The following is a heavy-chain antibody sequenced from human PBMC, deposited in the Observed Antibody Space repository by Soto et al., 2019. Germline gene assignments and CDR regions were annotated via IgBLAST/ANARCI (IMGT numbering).Heavy chain of an antibody. CDR3: ARGGGHCSSTSCYFTWFVP. CDR2: ISYDGSNK. D-gene: IGHD2-2*01. CDR1: GFTFSSYA. J-gene: IGHJ5*02. V-gene: IGHV3-30-3*01. Sequence: QVQLVESGGGVVQPGRSLRLSCAASGFTFSSYAMHWVRQAPGKGLEWVAVISYDGSNKYYADSVKGRFTISRDNSKKTLYLQMNSLIAEATAVHYCARGGGHCSSTSCYFTWFVPWGQGTLVTVSS.